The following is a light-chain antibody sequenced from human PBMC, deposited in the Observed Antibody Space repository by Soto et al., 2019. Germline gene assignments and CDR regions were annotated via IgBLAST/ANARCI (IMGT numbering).Light chain of an antibody. Sequence: QSALTQPASVSGSPGQSITISCTGNSSDVGGYNYVSWYQHHPGKAPKLLIYVVSNRPSGISNRFSGSKSDNTASLTISGLQPEDEADYYCSSYTTSNTRQIVFGTGTKVTVL. CDR1: SSDVGGYNY. J-gene: IGLJ1*01. CDR3: SSYTTSNTRQIV. CDR2: VVS. V-gene: IGLV2-14*03.